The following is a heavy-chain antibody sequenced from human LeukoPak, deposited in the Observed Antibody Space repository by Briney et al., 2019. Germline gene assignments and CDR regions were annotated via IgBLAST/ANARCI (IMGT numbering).Heavy chain of an antibody. CDR2: INPSGGST. D-gene: IGHD3-22*01. CDR1: GYTFTSYY. Sequence: ASVKVSCKASGYTFTSYYMHWVRQAPGQGLEWMGIINPSGGSTSYAQKFQGRVTMTRDTSTSTVYMELSSLRSGDTAVYYCARESPRSVVVITNGVDYWGQGTLVTVSS. V-gene: IGHV1-46*01. J-gene: IGHJ4*02. CDR3: ARESPRSVVVITNGVDY.